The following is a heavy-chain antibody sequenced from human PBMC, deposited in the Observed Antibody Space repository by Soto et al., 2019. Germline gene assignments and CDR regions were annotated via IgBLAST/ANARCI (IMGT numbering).Heavy chain of an antibody. CDR1: GFTFGSYA. J-gene: IGHJ5*02. V-gene: IGHV3-23*01. D-gene: IGHD3-16*01. Sequence: GSLRLSCAASGFTFGSYAMSWVRQAPGKGLEWVSAISGSGGTTYYAGSVKGRFTISTDKSKNTVFLQMNSLRGEDTAVYYCAKDLYYDDFSLDDSWGQGTLVTVSS. CDR2: ISGSGGTT. CDR3: AKDLYYDDFSLDDS.